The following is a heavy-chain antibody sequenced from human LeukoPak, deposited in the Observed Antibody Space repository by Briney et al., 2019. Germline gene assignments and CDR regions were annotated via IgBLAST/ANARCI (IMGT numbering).Heavy chain of an antibody. CDR2: IYHSGST. CDR1: GGSISSSNW. J-gene: IGHJ3*02. D-gene: IGHD3-22*01. Sequence: PSETLSLTCAVSGGSISSSNWWIWVRQPPGKGLEWIGEIYHSGSTNYNPSLKSRVTISVDKSKNQFSLKLSSVTAADTAVYYCARDTGHRGYYDSSGYNDAFDIWGQGTMVTVSS. V-gene: IGHV4-4*02. CDR3: ARDTGHRGYYDSSGYNDAFDI.